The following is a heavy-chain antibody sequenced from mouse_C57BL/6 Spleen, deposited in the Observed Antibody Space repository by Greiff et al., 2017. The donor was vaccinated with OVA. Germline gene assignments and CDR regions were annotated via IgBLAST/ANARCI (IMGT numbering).Heavy chain of an antibody. D-gene: IGHD2-13*01. CDR3: ARSYGDYGFDY. J-gene: IGHJ2*01. V-gene: IGHV1-82*01. CDR1: GYAFSSSW. Sequence: VQLQQSGPELVKPGASVKISCKASGYAFSSSWMNWVKQRPGKGLEWIGRIYPGDGDTNYNGKFKGKATLTADKSSSTAYMQLSSLTSEDSAVYFCARSYGDYGFDYWGQGTTLTVSS. CDR2: IYPGDGDT.